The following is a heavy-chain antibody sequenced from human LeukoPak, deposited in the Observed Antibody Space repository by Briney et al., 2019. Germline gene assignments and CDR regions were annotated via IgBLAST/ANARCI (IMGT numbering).Heavy chain of an antibody. CDR2: IGTAGDP. Sequence: GWSLRPSRVASGFTFRSYDMYWVRQVTGKDLELVSTIGTAGDPYYPDSVKGRFTISRENARNSLYLQINSLRAGDTAVYYCARDGTGSGSLSDWGQGTLVTVSS. CDR3: ARDGTGSGSLSD. D-gene: IGHD3-22*01. CDR1: GFTFRSYD. J-gene: IGHJ4*02. V-gene: IGHV3-13*04.